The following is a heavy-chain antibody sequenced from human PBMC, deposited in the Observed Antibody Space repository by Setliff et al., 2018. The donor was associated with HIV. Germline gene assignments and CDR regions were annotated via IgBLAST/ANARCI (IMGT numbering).Heavy chain of an antibody. CDR3: ATRGWIEGREVDY. D-gene: IGHD2-2*03. V-gene: IGHV4-4*02. CDR2: VYHTGST. J-gene: IGHJ4*02. Sequence: PSETLSLTCAVSGASDISYIWWSWVRQPPGKGLEWIGEVYHTGSTNLNPSLKTRLTMSVDKAKSQFSLRLNSVTAADTAVYYCATRGWIEGREVDYWGQGTLVTVSS. CDR1: GASDISYIW.